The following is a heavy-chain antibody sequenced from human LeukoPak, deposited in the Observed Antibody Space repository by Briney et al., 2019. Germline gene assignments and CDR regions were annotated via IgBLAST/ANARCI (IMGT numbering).Heavy chain of an antibody. Sequence: GGSLRLSCAASGFTFDDYGINWVSHAPGKGLEWVSGINWNGSNTIYANSVNAPFPISRNNAKTSLYLQMNSLRVEDTALYYCARGSHYYDSTGYYLAYWGQGTLVTVSS. J-gene: IGHJ4*02. CDR3: ARGSHYYDSTGYYLAY. V-gene: IGHV3-20*04. D-gene: IGHD3-22*01. CDR2: INWNGSNT. CDR1: GFTFDDYG.